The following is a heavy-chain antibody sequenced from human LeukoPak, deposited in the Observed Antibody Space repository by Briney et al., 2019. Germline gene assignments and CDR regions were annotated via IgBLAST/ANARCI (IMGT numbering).Heavy chain of an antibody. CDR3: ASGSSGWYGRDYFDY. Sequence: ASVKVSCKASGYTFTSYYMHWVRQAPGQGLEWMGIINPSGGSTSYAQKFQGRVSMTRDTSTSTVYMELSSLRSEDTAVYYCASGSSGWYGRDYFDYWGQGTLVTVSS. J-gene: IGHJ4*02. V-gene: IGHV1-46*01. CDR2: INPSGGST. D-gene: IGHD6-19*01. CDR1: GYTFTSYY.